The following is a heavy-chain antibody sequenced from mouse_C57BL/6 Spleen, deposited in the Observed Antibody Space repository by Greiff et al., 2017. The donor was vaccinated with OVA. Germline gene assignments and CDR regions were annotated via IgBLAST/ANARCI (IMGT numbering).Heavy chain of an antibody. CDR1: GFTFSDYG. V-gene: IGHV5-17*01. CDR3: ARGQLGGMDY. Sequence: EVQRVESGGGLVKPGGSLKLSCAASGFTFSDYGMHWVRQAPEKGLEWVAYISSGSSTIYYANTVKGRFTNARDNAKNSMFLQMTSLRAEDTAMYYCARGQLGGMDYRGQGTSVTVS. D-gene: IGHD3-1*01. CDR2: ISSGSSTI. J-gene: IGHJ4*01.